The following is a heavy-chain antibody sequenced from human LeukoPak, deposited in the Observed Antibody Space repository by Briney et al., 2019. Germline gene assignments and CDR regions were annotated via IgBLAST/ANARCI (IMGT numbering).Heavy chain of an antibody. Sequence: PGGSLRLSCAASGLTFSNYAMNWVRQASGKGLEWVSGITDSGRKTYYADSVKGRFSISRDNSKNTVYLQMSDLRAEDTAVYYCAKDGGLWVTAHWGDSWGRGTLVTVSS. J-gene: IGHJ4*02. D-gene: IGHD4-23*01. V-gene: IGHV3-23*01. CDR1: GLTFSNYA. CDR2: ITDSGRKT. CDR3: AKDGGLWVTAHWGDS.